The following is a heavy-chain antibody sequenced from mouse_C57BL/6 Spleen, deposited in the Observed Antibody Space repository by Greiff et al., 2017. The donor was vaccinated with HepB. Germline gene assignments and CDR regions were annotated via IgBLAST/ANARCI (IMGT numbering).Heavy chain of an antibody. Sequence: QVQLKQPGAELVRPGSSVKLSCKASGYTFTSYWMHWVKQRPIQGLEWIGNIDPSDSETHYNQKFKDKATLTVDKSSSTAYMQLSSLTSEDSAVYYCARWNSNFAMDYWGQGTSVTVSS. CDR2: IDPSDSET. V-gene: IGHV1-52*01. CDR1: GYTFTSYW. J-gene: IGHJ4*01. CDR3: ARWNSNFAMDY. D-gene: IGHD2-5*01.